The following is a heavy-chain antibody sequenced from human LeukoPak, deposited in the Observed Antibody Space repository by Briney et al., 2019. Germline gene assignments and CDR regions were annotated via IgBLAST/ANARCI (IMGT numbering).Heavy chain of an antibody. J-gene: IGHJ5*02. D-gene: IGHD3-10*01. CDR3: AKDVWFGDP. Sequence: RAGGSLRLSCAASGFTFRDYTMSWVRQAPGKGLERVSGISGNRGSTYYADSVKGRFTISRDNSKNTLYLQMNSLRAEDTAVYYCAKDVWFGDPWGQGTLVTVSS. CDR1: GFTFRDYT. V-gene: IGHV3-23*01. CDR2: ISGNRGST.